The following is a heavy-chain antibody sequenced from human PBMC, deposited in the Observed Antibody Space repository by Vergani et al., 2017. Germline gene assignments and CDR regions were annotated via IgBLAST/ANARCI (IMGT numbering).Heavy chain of an antibody. J-gene: IGHJ3*02. CDR2: VHSSGST. CDR1: GDSLTSVFFY. Sequence: QVQLQESGPGPVKPSQTLSLTCSVSGDSLTSVFFYWTWIRQPPGTRLEWIGRVHSSGSTHYNPSLEGRVSVSMETAKNEFSLDLQSVTAADTAVYFCARGCASNRCPTRGTFEIWGRGTLVTVSS. V-gene: IGHV4-61*02. CDR3: ARGCASNRCPTRGTFEI. D-gene: IGHD2/OR15-2a*01.